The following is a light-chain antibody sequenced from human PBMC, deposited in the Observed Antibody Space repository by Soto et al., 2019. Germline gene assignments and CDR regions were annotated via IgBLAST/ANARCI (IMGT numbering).Light chain of an antibody. CDR3: QQRSNWPVT. CDR2: DAS. CDR1: QSIRTL. Sequence: EIVVTHSPSTLALSPVQRVTLSCRASQSIRTLLAWYQQKPGQAPRLLIYDASSRATGIPARFSGSGSGTDFTLTISSLGPEDSAVYYCQQRSNWPVTFGQGTRLEI. V-gene: IGKV3-11*01. J-gene: IGKJ5*01.